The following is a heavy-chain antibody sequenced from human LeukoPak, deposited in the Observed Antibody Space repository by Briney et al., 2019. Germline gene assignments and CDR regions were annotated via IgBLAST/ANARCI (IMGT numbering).Heavy chain of an antibody. CDR2: IYPGDSDT. V-gene: IGHV5-51*01. J-gene: IGHJ4*02. D-gene: IGHD6-13*01. CDR1: GYSFTSYW. CDR3: ARHYSSSWLYYFDY. Sequence: GESLKIPCEGSGYSFTSYWIGWVRQMPGKGLEWMGIIYPGDSDTRYSPSFQGQVTISADKSISTAYLQWSSLKASDTAMYYCARHYSSSWLYYFDYWGQGTLVTVSS.